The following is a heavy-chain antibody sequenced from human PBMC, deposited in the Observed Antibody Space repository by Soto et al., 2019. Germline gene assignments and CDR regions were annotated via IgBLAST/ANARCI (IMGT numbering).Heavy chain of an antibody. CDR2: VFYTGFT. CDR1: GGPISGSYYY. CDR3: ASSQKGYNWNYFDH. Sequence: SETLSLTCAVSGGPISGSYYYWGWLRQSPGRGPEWIGSVFYTGFTSYNPSLESRVSVSVDTWKNQFSLKVSAVTAADTAVYYCASSQKGYNWNYFDHWGQGALVTVSS. V-gene: IGHV4-39*01. D-gene: IGHD1-20*01. J-gene: IGHJ4*02.